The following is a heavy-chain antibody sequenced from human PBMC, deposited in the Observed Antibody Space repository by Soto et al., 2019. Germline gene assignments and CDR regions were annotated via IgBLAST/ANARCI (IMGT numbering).Heavy chain of an antibody. CDR3: ASSSSWYLNRDWFDP. D-gene: IGHD6-13*01. CDR1: GGSFSGDY. V-gene: IGHV4-34*01. J-gene: IGHJ5*02. CDR2: INHSGST. Sequence: PSETLSLTCAVYGGSFSGDYWSWIRQPPGKGLEWIGEINHSGSTNYNPSLKSRVTISVDTSKNQFSLKLSSVTAADTAVYYCASSSSWYLNRDWFDPWGQGTLVTVSS.